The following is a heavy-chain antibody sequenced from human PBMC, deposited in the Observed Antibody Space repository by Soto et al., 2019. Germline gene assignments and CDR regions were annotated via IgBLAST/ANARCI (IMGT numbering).Heavy chain of an antibody. V-gene: IGHV4-4*02. Sequence: SETLSLTCAVSGGSISSSNWWSWVRQPPGKGLEWIGEIYHSGSTNYNPSLKSRVTISVDKSKNQFSLKLSSVTAADTAVYYCARDEVCSGGSCYPGWFDPWGQGTLVTVSS. CDR3: ARDEVCSGGSCYPGWFDP. CDR1: GGSISSSNW. CDR2: IYHSGST. J-gene: IGHJ5*02. D-gene: IGHD2-15*01.